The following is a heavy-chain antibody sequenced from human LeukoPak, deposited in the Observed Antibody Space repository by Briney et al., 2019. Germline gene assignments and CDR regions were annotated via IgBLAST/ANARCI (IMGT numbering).Heavy chain of an antibody. CDR3: ARVGAIFGVVNY. Sequence: SETLSLTCTVSGGSTSSYYWSWIRQPPGKGLEWLGYIYYSVSTNYNPSLKSRVTISVDTSKNQFSPKLSSVTAADTAVYYCARVGAIFGVVNYWGQGTLVTVSS. CDR1: GGSTSSYY. CDR2: IYYSVST. V-gene: IGHV4-59*01. D-gene: IGHD3-3*01. J-gene: IGHJ4*02.